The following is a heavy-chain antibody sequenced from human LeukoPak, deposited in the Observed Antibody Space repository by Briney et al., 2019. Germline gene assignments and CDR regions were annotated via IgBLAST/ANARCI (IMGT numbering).Heavy chain of an antibody. CDR3: ARGYYDSSGYYFL. J-gene: IGHJ4*02. D-gene: IGHD3-22*01. CDR2: MNPNSGNT. CDR1: GYTFTSYD. V-gene: IGHV1-8*01. Sequence: ASVKVSCKAFGYTFTSYDINWVRQATGQGLEWMGWMNPNSGNTGYAQKFQGSVTMTRNTSISTAYMELSSLRSEDTAVYYCARGYYDSSGYYFLWGQGTLVTVSS.